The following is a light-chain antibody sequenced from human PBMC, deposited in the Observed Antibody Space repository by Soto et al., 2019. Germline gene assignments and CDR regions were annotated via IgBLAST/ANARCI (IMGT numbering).Light chain of an antibody. CDR1: QAINNY. CDR3: QKYDSVLLI. CDR2: AAS. Sequence: DIQMTQSPSSLSASVGDRVTITCRASQAINNYVAWYQQKPGQCPQLLIYAASTVQSGVPSRFSGSGSGTDFTITISSLQAEDVATCYCQKYDSVLLIFGGGTKVEVK. J-gene: IGKJ4*01. V-gene: IGKV1-27*01.